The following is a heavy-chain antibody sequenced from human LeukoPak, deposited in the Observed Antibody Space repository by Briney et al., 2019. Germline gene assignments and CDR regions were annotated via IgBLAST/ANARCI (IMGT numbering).Heavy chain of an antibody. CDR3: ARDSQQLTPYYYYGMDV. D-gene: IGHD6-13*01. Sequence: ASVKVSCKASGYTFTGYYMHWVRQAPGQGLEWMGWINPNSGGTNYAQELQGRVTMTTDTSTSTAYMELRSLRSDDTAVYYCARDSQQLTPYYYYGMDVWGQGTTVTVSS. CDR2: INPNSGGT. J-gene: IGHJ6*02. CDR1: GYTFTGYY. V-gene: IGHV1-2*02.